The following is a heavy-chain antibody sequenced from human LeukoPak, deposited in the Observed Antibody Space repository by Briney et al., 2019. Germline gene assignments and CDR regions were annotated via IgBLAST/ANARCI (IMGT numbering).Heavy chain of an antibody. Sequence: PSETLSLTCTVSGGYISSYYWSWIRQPAGKGLEWIGRIYTSGSTNYNPSLKSRVTMSVDTSKNQFSLKLSSVAAADTAVYYCARDRVYYDSSGYYGETYFDYWGQGTLVTVSS. CDR3: ARDRVYYDSSGYYGETYFDY. CDR2: IYTSGST. D-gene: IGHD3-22*01. J-gene: IGHJ4*02. V-gene: IGHV4-4*07. CDR1: GGYISSYY.